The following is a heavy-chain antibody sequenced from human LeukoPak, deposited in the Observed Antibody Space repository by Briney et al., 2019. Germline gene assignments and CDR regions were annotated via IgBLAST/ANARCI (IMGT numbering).Heavy chain of an antibody. Sequence: GXTXXSYAXSWVRQAPGKGLEWVSAISGSGGSTYYADSVKGRFTISRDNSKNTLYLQMNSLRAEDTAVYYCAKDELGYFDYWGQGTLVTVSS. J-gene: IGHJ4*02. V-gene: IGHV3-23*01. CDR1: GXTXXSYA. CDR2: ISGSGGST. CDR3: AKDELGYFDY. D-gene: IGHD7-27*01.